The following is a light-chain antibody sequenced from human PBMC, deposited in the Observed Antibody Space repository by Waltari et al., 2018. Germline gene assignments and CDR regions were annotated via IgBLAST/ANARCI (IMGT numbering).Light chain of an antibody. V-gene: IGLV2-23*01. J-gene: IGLJ2*01. CDR3: CSYAGSSPHVV. CDR1: SSDVGSYNL. CDR2: EGS. Sequence: QSALTQHASVSGSPGQSITISCTGTSSDVGSYNLVSWYQHNPGKAPKLMIYEGSKRTSGVSNRFSGSKSGNTASLTISGLQAEDEADYYCCSYAGSSPHVVFVGGTKLTVL.